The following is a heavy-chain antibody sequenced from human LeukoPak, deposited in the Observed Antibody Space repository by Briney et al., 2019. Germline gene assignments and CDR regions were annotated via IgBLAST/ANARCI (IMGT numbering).Heavy chain of an antibody. CDR1: GYTFTSYY. D-gene: IGHD6-6*01. V-gene: IGHV1-46*01. J-gene: IGHJ3*02. CDR2: INPSGGST. CDR3: ARAQLVRNASDI. Sequence: GASVKVSCTASGYTFTSYYMHWVRQAPGQGLEWMGIINPSGGSTSYAQKFQGRVTMTRDTSTSTVYMELSSLRSEDTAVYYCARAQLVRNASDIWGQGTMVTVSS.